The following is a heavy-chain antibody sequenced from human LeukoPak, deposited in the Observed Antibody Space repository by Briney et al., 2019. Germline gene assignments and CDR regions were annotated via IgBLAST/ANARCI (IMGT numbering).Heavy chain of an antibody. CDR3: AKDPVGATGA. D-gene: IGHD1-26*01. Sequence: GGSLRLSCAASGSTFSSYAMSWVRQAPGKGLEWVSAISGSGGSTYYADSVKGRFTISRDNSKNTLYLQMSSLGAEDTAVYYCAKDPVGATGAWGQGTLVTVSS. CDR2: ISGSGGST. V-gene: IGHV3-23*01. CDR1: GSTFSSYA. J-gene: IGHJ5*02.